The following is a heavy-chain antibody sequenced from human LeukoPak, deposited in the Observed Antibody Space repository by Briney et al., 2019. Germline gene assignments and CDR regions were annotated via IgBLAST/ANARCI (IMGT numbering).Heavy chain of an antibody. CDR2: ISSGGSTI. J-gene: IGHJ4*02. Sequence: PGGSLRLSCAASGFAFSSYNMNWARQAPGRGLEWVSYISSGGSTIYYADSVKGRFTISRDNAKNSLYLQMNSLRAEDTAVYYCAKGRGSPYYFDYWGQGTLVTVSS. CDR1: GFAFSSYN. V-gene: IGHV3-48*01. D-gene: IGHD3-16*01. CDR3: AKGRGSPYYFDY.